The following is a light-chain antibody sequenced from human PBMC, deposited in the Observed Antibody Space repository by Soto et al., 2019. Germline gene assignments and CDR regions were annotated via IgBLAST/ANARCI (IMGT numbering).Light chain of an antibody. CDR3: QQYDTSPRT. J-gene: IGKJ2*01. Sequence: EIVLSQSPGTLSLSPGDRATLSCWASQSVSGKLAWYQQKPGQAPRLLIYGASSRATGIPDRFSGSGSGTDFTLTISRLEPEDFAVYYCQQYDTSPRTFGQGTKVAIK. V-gene: IGKV3-20*01. CDR2: GAS. CDR1: QSVSGK.